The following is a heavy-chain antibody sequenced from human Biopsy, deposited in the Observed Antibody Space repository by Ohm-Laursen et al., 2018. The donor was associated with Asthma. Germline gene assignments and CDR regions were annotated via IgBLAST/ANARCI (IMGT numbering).Heavy chain of an antibody. CDR1: SGSGGYMRSGNYY. J-gene: IGHJ6*02. CDR3: VRGSSSWHHGPFHYYYGLDV. D-gene: IGHD6-13*01. Sequence: GTLSLTCSLSSGSGGYMRSGNYYWGWIRQPPGKGLEWIGSIYYSGTTYYNPSLESRVTVSADTSKNQFSLKPTSVTAADTAVYYCVRGSSSWHHGPFHYYYGLDVWGQGTLVTVSS. V-gene: IGHV4-39*01. CDR2: IYYSGTT.